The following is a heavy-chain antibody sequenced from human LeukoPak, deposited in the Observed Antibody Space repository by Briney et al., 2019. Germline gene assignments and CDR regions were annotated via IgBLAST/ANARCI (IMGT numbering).Heavy chain of an antibody. J-gene: IGHJ4*02. CDR3: ARDYDILTGYYRSGYFDY. D-gene: IGHD3-9*01. CDR1: GLTFSGNW. Sequence: GGPLSLPCEASGLTFSGNWLTWFRKPPGKGLEGLPTKKQDGSEKYYVDSVKGRFTISRDNAKNSLYLQMNSLRAEDTAVYYCARDYDILTGYYRSGYFDYWGQGTLVTVSS. CDR2: KKQDGSEK. V-gene: IGHV3-7*01.